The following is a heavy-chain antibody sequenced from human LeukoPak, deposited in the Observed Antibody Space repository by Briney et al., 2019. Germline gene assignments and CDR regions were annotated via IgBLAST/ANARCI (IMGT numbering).Heavy chain of an antibody. CDR3: ARARGTEAIDY. CDR1: GGSISSYY. D-gene: IGHD6-25*01. Sequence: ASETLSLTCTVSGGSISSYYWSWTRQPPGKGLEWIGYIYYSGSTNYNPSLESRVTISVDTSKNQFSLKLSSVTAADTAVYYCARARGTEAIDYWGQGTRVIVSS. J-gene: IGHJ4*02. CDR2: IYYSGST. V-gene: IGHV4-59*12.